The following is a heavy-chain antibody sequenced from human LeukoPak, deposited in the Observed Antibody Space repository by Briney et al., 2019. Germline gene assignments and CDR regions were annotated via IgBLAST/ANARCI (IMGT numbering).Heavy chain of an antibody. CDR1: GFTFSSYW. V-gene: IGHV3-21*01. CDR2: ISSSSSYI. D-gene: IGHD4-17*01. Sequence: GGSLRLSCAASGFTFSSYWMSWVRQAPGKGLEWVSSISSSSSYIYYADSVKGRFTISRDNAKNSLYLQMNSLRAEDTAVYYCASYYGDYDAGYYYYYMDVWGKGTTVTISS. CDR3: ASYYGDYDAGYYYYYMDV. J-gene: IGHJ6*03.